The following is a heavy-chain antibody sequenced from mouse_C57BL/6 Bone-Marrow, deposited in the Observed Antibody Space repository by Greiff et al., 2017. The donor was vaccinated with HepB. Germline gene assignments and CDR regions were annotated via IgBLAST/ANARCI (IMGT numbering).Heavy chain of an antibody. CDR1: GYTFTDYY. CDR3: AKIYYYGSIDY. D-gene: IGHD1-1*01. J-gene: IGHJ2*01. V-gene: IGHV1-19*01. Sequence: VQLQQSGPVLVKPGASVKMSCKASGYTFTDYYMNWVKQSHGKSLEWIGVINPYNGGTSYNQTFKGKATLTVDKSSSTAYMELNSLTSEDSAVYYCAKIYYYGSIDYWGQGTTLTVSS. CDR2: INPYNGGT.